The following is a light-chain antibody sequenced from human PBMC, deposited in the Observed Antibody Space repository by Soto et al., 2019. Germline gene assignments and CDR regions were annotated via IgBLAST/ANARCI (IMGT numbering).Light chain of an antibody. CDR1: QSVSSSY. V-gene: IGKV3-20*01. CDR2: GAS. Sequence: EIVLTQSPGIMSLSPGERAILSCRASQSVSSSYLAWYQQKPGQAPRLLMYGASSRATGIPDRFSGSGSGTDFALTISRLEPEDFAVYYCQQYGRSPYTFGQGTKLEIK. CDR3: QQYGRSPYT. J-gene: IGKJ2*01.